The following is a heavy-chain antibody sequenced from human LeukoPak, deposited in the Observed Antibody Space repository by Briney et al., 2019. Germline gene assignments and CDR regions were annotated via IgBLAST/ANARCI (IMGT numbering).Heavy chain of an antibody. CDR1: GYSFTSYW. V-gene: IGHV5-10-1*04. J-gene: IGHJ4*02. D-gene: IGHD6-13*01. CDR3: ARPLGRSSSWVDY. CDR2: IDPSDSYT. Sequence: GEPLKISCKGSGYSFTSYWISWVRQMPGEGLEWMGRIDPSDSYTNYSPSFQGQVTISADKSISTAYLQWSSLKASDTAMYYCARPLGRSSSWVDYWGQGTLVTVSS.